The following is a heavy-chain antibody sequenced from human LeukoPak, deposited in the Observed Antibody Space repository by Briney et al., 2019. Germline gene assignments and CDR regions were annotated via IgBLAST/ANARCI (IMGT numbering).Heavy chain of an antibody. Sequence: PGGSLRLSCAASGFTFSSNAMSWVRQAPGKGLEWVSVFSGGSTYYAASVKGRFTISRDNSKNMVYLQMNSLRAEDTAVYYCARVSSGFVMRYYYYGMDVWGQGTTVTVSS. J-gene: IGHJ6*02. CDR2: FSGGST. D-gene: IGHD6-19*01. CDR3: ARVSSGFVMRYYYYGMDV. V-gene: IGHV3-23*01. CDR1: GFTFSSNA.